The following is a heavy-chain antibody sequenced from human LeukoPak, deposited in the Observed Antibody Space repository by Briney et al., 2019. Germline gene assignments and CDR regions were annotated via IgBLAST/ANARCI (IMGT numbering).Heavy chain of an antibody. D-gene: IGHD3-10*01. CDR1: GYSISSGYY. V-gene: IGHV4-38-2*01. CDR3: ARHPMVRGVITKFDP. CDR2: IYHSGST. J-gene: IGHJ5*02. Sequence: KPSETLSLTCAVSGYSISSGYYWGWIRQPPGKGLEWIGSIYHSGSTYYNPSLKSRVTISVDTSKNQFSLKLSSVTAADTAVYYCARHPMVRGVITKFDPWGQGTLVTVSS.